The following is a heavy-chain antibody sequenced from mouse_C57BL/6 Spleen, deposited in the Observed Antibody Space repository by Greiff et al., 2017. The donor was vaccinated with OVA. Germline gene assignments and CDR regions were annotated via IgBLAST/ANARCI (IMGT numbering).Heavy chain of an antibody. CDR3: ARGGGSKDFDY. CDR1: GYSITSGYY. D-gene: IGHD1-1*01. J-gene: IGHJ2*01. Sequence: EVKLQESGPGLVKPSQSLSLTCSVTGYSITSGYYWNWIRQFPGNKLEWMGYISYDGSNNYNPSLKNRISITRDTSKNQFFLKLNSVTTEDTATYYCARGGGSKDFDYWGQGTTLTVSS. V-gene: IGHV3-6*01. CDR2: ISYDGSN.